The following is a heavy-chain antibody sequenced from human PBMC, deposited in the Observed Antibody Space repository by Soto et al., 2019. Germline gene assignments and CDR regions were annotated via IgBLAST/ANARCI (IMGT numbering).Heavy chain of an antibody. CDR2: INHTGST. CDR1: GGSFSGYS. J-gene: IGHJ4*02. Sequence: SETLSLTCAVYGGSFSGYSWTWIRQPPGTGLEWIGEINHTGSTNYNPSLKSRVTISVDTSKNQFSLKLTSVTAADTAVYYCARDNITGLFYYWGQGTLVTVSS. V-gene: IGHV4-34*01. CDR3: ARDNITGLFYY. D-gene: IGHD2-8*02.